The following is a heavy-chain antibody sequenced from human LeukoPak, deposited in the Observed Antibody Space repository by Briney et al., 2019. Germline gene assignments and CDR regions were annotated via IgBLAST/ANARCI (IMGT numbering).Heavy chain of an antibody. D-gene: IGHD3-16*01. CDR3: AKLNLGEMAYFDS. CDR2: ISVGGGDT. Sequence: GGSLRLSCAASGFIFSSYVMGWVRQAPGKGLEWVSSISVGGGDTFASDPVKGRFTITRENSKNTLYLQMTGLRVEDTAVYFCAKLNLGEMAYFDSWGQGTLVTVSS. V-gene: IGHV3-23*01. J-gene: IGHJ4*02. CDR1: GFIFSSYV.